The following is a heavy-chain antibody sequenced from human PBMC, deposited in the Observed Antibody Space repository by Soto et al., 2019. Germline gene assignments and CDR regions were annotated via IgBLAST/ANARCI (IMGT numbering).Heavy chain of an antibody. D-gene: IGHD1-26*01. J-gene: IGHJ4*02. Sequence: ASVKVSCKVSGFTFTSSAVEWVRQARGQRLEWIGWIVGGSGNANYAQKFQERVTITRDMSISTAYMELSSLRSEDPGAYYCSADRDIVARISVYWGLGTLGTV. CDR3: SADRDIVARISVY. CDR2: IVGGSGNA. CDR1: GFTFTSSA. V-gene: IGHV1-58*01.